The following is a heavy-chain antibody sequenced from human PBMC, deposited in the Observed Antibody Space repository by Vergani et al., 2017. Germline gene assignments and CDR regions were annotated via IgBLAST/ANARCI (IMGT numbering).Heavy chain of an antibody. CDR2: INPSGGST. CDR3: ARDLLDGTAAAGGWVDH. V-gene: IGHV1-46*01. J-gene: IGHJ5*02. Sequence: QVQLVQSGAEVKKPGASVKVSCKASGYTFTNYYMHWVRQAPGQGLEWMGIINPSGGSTSYAQKFQGRVTMTRDTSPSTAYMELSSLRSEDTAVYSCARDLLDGTAAAGGWVDHWGQGTLVTVSS. CDR1: GYTFTNYY. D-gene: IGHD6-13*01.